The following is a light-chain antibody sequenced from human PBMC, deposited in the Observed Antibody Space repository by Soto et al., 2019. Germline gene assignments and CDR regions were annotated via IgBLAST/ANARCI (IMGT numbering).Light chain of an antibody. V-gene: IGKV1-39*01. CDR2: ATS. J-gene: IGKJ1*01. Sequence: DIQMTQSPSSLSVSVGDRVTITCRASQSISSYLNWYQQKPGKVPKLLIYATSSLQSGVPSRFSGSGSGTDLTLTISSLQPEDFATYYCQQSYSTPRTFGQGTKVDI. CDR3: QQSYSTPRT. CDR1: QSISSY.